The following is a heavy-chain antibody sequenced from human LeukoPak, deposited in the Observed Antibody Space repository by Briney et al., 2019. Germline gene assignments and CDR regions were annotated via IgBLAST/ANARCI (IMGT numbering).Heavy chain of an antibody. CDR3: AREGIHYFDY. V-gene: IGHV3-48*03. CDR1: GFTFSSYE. CDR2: ISSSGSTI. D-gene: IGHD3-10*01. J-gene: IGHJ4*02. Sequence: GGSLRLSCAASGFTFSSYEMNWVRQAPGKGLEWVSYISSSGSTIYYADSVKGRFTISRDNAKNSLYLQMNSLRAEDTAVYYCAREGIHYFDYWGQGTLVTVSS.